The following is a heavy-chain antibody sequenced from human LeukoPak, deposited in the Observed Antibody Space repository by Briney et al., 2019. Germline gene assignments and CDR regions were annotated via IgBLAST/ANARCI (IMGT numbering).Heavy chain of an antibody. J-gene: IGHJ4*02. V-gene: IGHV1-2*06. CDR3: ERAHYDILTGYYPNYFDY. CDR2: INPNSGGT. D-gene: IGHD3-9*01. CDR1: GYTFTGYY. Sequence: ASVKVSCKASGYTFTGYYMHWVRQAPGQGLEWMGRINPNSGGTNYAQKFQGRVTMTRDTSISTAYMELSRLRSDDTAVYYCERAHYDILTGYYPNYFDYWGQGTLVTVSS.